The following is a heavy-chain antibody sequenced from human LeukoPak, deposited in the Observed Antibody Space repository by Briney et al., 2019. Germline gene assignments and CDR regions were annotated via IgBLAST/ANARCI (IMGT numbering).Heavy chain of an antibody. Sequence: SETLSLTCAVYGGSFSGYYWSWIRQPPGKGLEWIGEINHSRSTNYNPSLKSRVTISVDTSKNQFSLKLSSVTAADTAVYYCARGSRMVRGVVDYWGQGTLVTVSS. J-gene: IGHJ4*02. CDR1: GGSFSGYY. CDR3: ARGSRMVRGVVDY. V-gene: IGHV4-34*01. CDR2: INHSRST. D-gene: IGHD3-10*01.